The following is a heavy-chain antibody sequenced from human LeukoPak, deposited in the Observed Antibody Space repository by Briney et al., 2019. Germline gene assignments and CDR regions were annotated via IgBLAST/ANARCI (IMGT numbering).Heavy chain of an antibody. V-gene: IGHV3-21*01. CDR1: GFTFSSYS. CDR3: ARSGDTAMVTGHFDY. CDR2: IISSSSYI. J-gene: IGHJ4*02. D-gene: IGHD5-18*01. Sequence: GGPLRLSCAASGFTFSSYSMNWVRQAPGKGLEWVSSIISSSSYIYYADSVKGRFTISRDNAKNLLYPQMNSLRAEDTAVYYCARSGDTAMVTGHFDYWGQGTLVTVSS.